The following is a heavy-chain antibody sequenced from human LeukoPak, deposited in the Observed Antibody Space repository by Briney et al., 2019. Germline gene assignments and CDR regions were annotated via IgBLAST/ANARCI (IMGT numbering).Heavy chain of an antibody. V-gene: IGHV3-21*01. CDR2: ITTSSGYT. Sequence: PGGSLRLSCAASGFTLSSYSMNWVRQAPGKGLEWVSFITTSSGYTHYADSVKGRLTISRDNAKNSLYLQMNSLRAEDTAVYYCAREGIAAAVDYWGQGTLVTVSS. D-gene: IGHD6-13*01. J-gene: IGHJ4*02. CDR1: GFTLSSYS. CDR3: AREGIAAAVDY.